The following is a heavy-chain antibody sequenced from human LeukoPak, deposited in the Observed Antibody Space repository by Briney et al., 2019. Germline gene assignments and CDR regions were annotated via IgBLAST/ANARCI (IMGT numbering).Heavy chain of an antibody. V-gene: IGHV1-24*01. Sequence: GASVKVSCKVSGYTLTELSMHWVRQAPGKGLEWMGGFDPEDGETIYAQKFQGRVTMTEDTSTDTAYMELSSLRSEDTAVYYCATDFYPSPIWLLLGYWGQGTLVTVSS. J-gene: IGHJ4*02. CDR3: ATDFYPSPIWLLLGY. CDR1: GYTLTELS. CDR2: FDPEDGET. D-gene: IGHD1-26*01.